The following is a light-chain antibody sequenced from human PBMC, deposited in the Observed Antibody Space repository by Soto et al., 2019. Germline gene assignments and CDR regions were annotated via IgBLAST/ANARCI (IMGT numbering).Light chain of an antibody. CDR3: SSNTSSSTL. Sequence: QSALAQPASGSGSPGQSITISCTGTSSDVGGYNYVSWYQQHPGKAPKLMIYEVSNRPSGVSNRFSGSKSGNTASLTISGLQAEDEADYYCSSNTSSSTLFGNGTKVNVL. CDR2: EVS. CDR1: SSDVGGYNY. V-gene: IGLV2-14*01. J-gene: IGLJ1*01.